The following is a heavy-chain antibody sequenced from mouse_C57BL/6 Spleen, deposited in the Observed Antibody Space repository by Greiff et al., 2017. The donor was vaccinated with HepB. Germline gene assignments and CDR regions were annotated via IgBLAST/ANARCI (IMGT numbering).Heavy chain of an antibody. CDR3: ARVGDYDGAWFAY. Sequence: VQLQQSGAELVKPGASVKLSCKASGYTFTSYWMQWVKQRPGQGLEWIGEIDPSDSYTNYNQKFKGKATLTVDTSSSTAYMQLSSLTSEDSAVYDCARVGDYDGAWFAYWGQGTLVTVSA. CDR1: GYTFTSYW. J-gene: IGHJ3*01. V-gene: IGHV1-50*01. D-gene: IGHD2-4*01. CDR2: IDPSDSYT.